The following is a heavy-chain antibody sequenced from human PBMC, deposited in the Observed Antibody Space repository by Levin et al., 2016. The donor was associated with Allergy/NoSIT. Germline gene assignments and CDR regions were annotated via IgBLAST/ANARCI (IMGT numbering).Heavy chain of an antibody. V-gene: IGHV3-21*01. CDR2: VSSSSTYI. J-gene: IGHJ6*02. Sequence: VRQAPGKGLEWVSSVSSSSTYIYYADSVKGRFTISRDNAKNSLYLQMNSLRAEDTAVYYCARGSARDDIWGGPPYYYYYGLDVWGQGTTVTVSS. CDR3: ARGSARDDIWGGPPYYYYYGLDV. D-gene: IGHD3-3*01.